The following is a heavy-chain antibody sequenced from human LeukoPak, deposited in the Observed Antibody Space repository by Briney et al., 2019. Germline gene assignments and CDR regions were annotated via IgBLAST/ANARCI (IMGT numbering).Heavy chain of an antibody. J-gene: IGHJ6*02. D-gene: IGHD3-10*01. CDR1: GASITTYY. CDR2: IYFSGTT. CDR3: ARDYGPFGV. Sequence: SETLSLTCTVSGASITTYYWSWIRQPPGKGLEWIGYIYFSGTTNYNPSLKSRVTISLDASNKQFSLRLNSVTAADTAVYYCARDYGPFGVWGQGTTVTVSS. V-gene: IGHV4-59*01.